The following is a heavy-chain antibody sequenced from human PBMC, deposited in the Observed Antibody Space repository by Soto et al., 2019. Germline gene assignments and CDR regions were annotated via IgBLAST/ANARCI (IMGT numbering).Heavy chain of an antibody. D-gene: IGHD3-10*01. V-gene: IGHV3-74*01. J-gene: IGHJ6*02. CDR1: GFTFNAYW. CDR2: LNSDGSIK. CDR3: VRGLKNYYAMDV. Sequence: EVQLVESGGGLVQPGGSLRLSCAASGFTFNAYWMHWVRQPPGKGLVWVSRLNSDGSIKNYWDSMKGRITISRDNADKTVYLQINSLRDEDTAVYYCVRGLKNYYAMDVWGQGTTVTVSS.